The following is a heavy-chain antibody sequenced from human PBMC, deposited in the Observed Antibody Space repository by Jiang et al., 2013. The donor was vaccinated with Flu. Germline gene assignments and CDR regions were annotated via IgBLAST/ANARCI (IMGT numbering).Heavy chain of an antibody. D-gene: IGHD3-10*01. Sequence: KPTQTLTLTCTFSGFSLTTSGVGVGWIRQPPGKALEWLGFIYWDDDKNYSPSVKSRLTITRDTSKNQVVLTMANMDPVDTATYYCAHTIYNTTSCYFDYWGQGTLVTVSS. CDR3: AHTIYNTTSCYFDY. CDR2: IYWDDDK. V-gene: IGHV2-5*02. CDR1: GFSLTTSGVG. J-gene: IGHJ4*02.